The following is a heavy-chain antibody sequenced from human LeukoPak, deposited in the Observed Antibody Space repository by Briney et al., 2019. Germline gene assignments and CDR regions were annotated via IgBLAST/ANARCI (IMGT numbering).Heavy chain of an antibody. Sequence: PSETLSLTCTVSGGSISSYYWSWIRQPPGKGLEWIGYIYYSGSTNYNPSLKSRVTISVDTSKNQFSLKLSSVTAADTAVYYCARDGITGTTRYFDYWGQGTLVTVSS. D-gene: IGHD1-20*01. CDR3: ARDGITGTTRYFDY. V-gene: IGHV4-59*01. CDR1: GGSISSYY. J-gene: IGHJ4*02. CDR2: IYYSGST.